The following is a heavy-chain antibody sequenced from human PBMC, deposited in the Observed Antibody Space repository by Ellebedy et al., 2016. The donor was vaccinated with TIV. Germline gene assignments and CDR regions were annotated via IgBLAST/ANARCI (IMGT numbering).Heavy chain of an antibody. CDR2: ISASGTGI. CDR1: GPSFSTYG. D-gene: IGHD3-10*01. V-gene: IGHV3-23*01. CDR3: ARQNLPDYGSGSFYPSDS. Sequence: GGSLRLXXAASGPSFSTYGMSWVRQAPGKGLLWVSSISASGTGIYYADSVRGRFTISRDNSKNTLSLQMNRLRAEDTAIYYCARQNLPDYGSGSFYPSDSWGQGTLVTVSS. J-gene: IGHJ4*02.